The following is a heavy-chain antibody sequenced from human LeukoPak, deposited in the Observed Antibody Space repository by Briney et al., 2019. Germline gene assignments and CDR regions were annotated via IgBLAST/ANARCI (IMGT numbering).Heavy chain of an antibody. D-gene: IGHD3-22*01. J-gene: IGHJ6*02. Sequence: GASVKVSCKASGGTFSSYAISWVRQAPGQGLEWMGRIIPILGIANYAQKFQGRVTITADKSTSTAYMELSSLRSEDTAVYYCASGYYDSSGSDYYYYYGMDVWGQGTTVTVPS. V-gene: IGHV1-69*04. CDR1: GGTFSSYA. CDR2: IIPILGIA. CDR3: ASGYYDSSGSDYYYYYGMDV.